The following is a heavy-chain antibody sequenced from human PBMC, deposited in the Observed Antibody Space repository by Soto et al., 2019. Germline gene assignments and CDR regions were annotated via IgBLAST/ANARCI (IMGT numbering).Heavy chain of an antibody. CDR1: GFTFSDYY. Sequence: GGSLRLSCAASGFTFSDYYMSWIRQAPGKGLEWVSYISSSGSTIYYADSVKGRFTISRDNVKNSLYLQMNSLRAEDTAVYYCARVPEGVGEYYYYYYYMDVWGKGTTVTAP. J-gene: IGHJ6*03. V-gene: IGHV3-11*01. CDR2: ISSSGSTI. CDR3: ARVPEGVGEYYYYYYYMDV. D-gene: IGHD1-26*01.